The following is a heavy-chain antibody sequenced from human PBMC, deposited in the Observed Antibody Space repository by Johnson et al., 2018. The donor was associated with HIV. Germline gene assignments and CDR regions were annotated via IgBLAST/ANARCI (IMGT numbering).Heavy chain of an antibody. D-gene: IGHD1-26*01. CDR3: AREGRLGSYLGGVAFDI. V-gene: IGHV3-NL1*01. CDR1: GFSFSSYA. CDR2: IYSGGST. J-gene: IGHJ3*02. Sequence: QVQLVESGGGVVQPGGSLRLSCAASGFSFSSYAMHWVRQAPGKGLEWVSVIYSGGSTYYADSVKGRFTISRDISKNTLYLQMNSLRAEDTAVYYCAREGRLGSYLGGVAFDIWGQGTMVTVSS.